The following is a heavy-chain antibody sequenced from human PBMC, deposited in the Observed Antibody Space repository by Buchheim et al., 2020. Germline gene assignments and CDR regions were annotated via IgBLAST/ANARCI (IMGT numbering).Heavy chain of an antibody. D-gene: IGHD7-27*01. J-gene: IGHJ6*02. V-gene: IGHV3-74*03. CDR2: IKSDGTIT. Sequence: EVQLVESGGGLVQPGGSLRLSCAASGFTFSSYWMHWVRQVPGKGLVWVSKIKSDGTITEYADSVKGRFTISRDDAKNSLYLQMDSLRDDDTAVYFCATWAFYHGVDVWGQGT. CDR1: GFTFSSYW. CDR3: ATWAFYHGVDV.